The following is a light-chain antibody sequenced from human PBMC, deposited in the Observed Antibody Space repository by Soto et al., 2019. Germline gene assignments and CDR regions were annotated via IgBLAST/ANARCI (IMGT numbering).Light chain of an antibody. CDR2: AAS. CDR3: QQSYRGFT. V-gene: IGKV1-39*01. CDR1: QSISSY. Sequence: DIQMTQSPSSLSASVGDRVTITCRASQSISSYLNWYQQKPGKAPKLLIYAASSLQSGVPSRFSGSGSGTDFTLTISSLQPVDFATYYCQQSYRGFTFGPGTKVDIK. J-gene: IGKJ3*01.